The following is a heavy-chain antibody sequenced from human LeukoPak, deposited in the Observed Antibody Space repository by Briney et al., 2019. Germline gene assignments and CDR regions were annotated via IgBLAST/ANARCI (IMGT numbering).Heavy chain of an antibody. Sequence: PGGSLRLSCAASGFTFSSYSMSWVRQAPGKGLEWVSSISSSSSYILYADSLRGRFTISRDNAQNSVYLQMNSLRAEDIAVYYCARERRWKGAFDIWGQGTMVTVSS. CDR3: ARERRWKGAFDI. CDR2: ISSSSSYI. J-gene: IGHJ3*02. D-gene: IGHD5-24*01. CDR1: GFTFSSYS. V-gene: IGHV3-21*03.